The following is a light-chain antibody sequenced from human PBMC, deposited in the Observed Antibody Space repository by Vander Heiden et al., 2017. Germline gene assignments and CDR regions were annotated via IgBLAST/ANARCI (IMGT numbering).Light chain of an antibody. CDR2: GAS. J-gene: IGKJ1*01. V-gene: IGKV1-39*01. CDR3: QQSYSTPRT. Sequence: DIQVTQPPSSLSASVGDRVTITWPASQIISSYLTWYQQKPGKAPKLLIYGASSLQSGVPSRFSGSGSGTDFTLTISSLQPEDFATYYCQQSYSTPRTFGQGTKVEIK. CDR1: QIISSY.